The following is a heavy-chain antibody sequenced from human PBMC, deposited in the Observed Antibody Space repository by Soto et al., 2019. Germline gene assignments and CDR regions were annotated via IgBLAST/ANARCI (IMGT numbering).Heavy chain of an antibody. CDR3: VRDDCSDSVCYLGDH. CDR1: GFSFSNYV. Sequence: EVQLVESGGGLVQPGGSLRLSCVASGFSFSNYVMHWVRQAPGKGLEYVSAISGNGGNIYYANSVKGRFTISRDNSKNTLYLQMGSLRADDMAVYYCVRDDCSDSVCYLGDHWGHGILVTVSS. J-gene: IGHJ4*01. V-gene: IGHV3-64*01. D-gene: IGHD2-15*01. CDR2: ISGNGGNI.